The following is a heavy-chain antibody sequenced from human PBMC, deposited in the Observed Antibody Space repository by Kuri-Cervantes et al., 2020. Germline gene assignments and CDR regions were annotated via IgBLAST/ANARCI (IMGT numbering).Heavy chain of an antibody. D-gene: IGHD6-13*01. CDR2: MSYSGTT. CDR3: ARGSSWYDY. CDR1: GGSISSYY. J-gene: IGHJ4*02. Sequence: SETLSFTCTVSGGSISSYYWNWIRQPPGKGLEWIGYMSYSGTTNYNPSLQSRVTMSVDTSKNQFSLKLSSVTAADTAVYYCARGSSWYDYWGQGTLVTVSS. V-gene: IGHV4-59*13.